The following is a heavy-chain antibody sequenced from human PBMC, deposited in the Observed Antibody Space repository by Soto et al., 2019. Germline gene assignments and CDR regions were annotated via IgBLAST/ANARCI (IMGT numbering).Heavy chain of an antibody. CDR1: GGSISSYY. V-gene: IGHV4-59*01. CDR2: IYYSGST. J-gene: IGHJ3*02. Sequence: QVQLQESGPGLVKPSETLSLTCTVSGGSISSYYWSWIRQPPGKGLEWIGYIYYSGSTNYNPSLKSRVTISVDTSKNQFSLKLSSMTAADTAVYYCARNYGHAFDIWGQGTMVTVSS. D-gene: IGHD1-7*01. CDR3: ARNYGHAFDI.